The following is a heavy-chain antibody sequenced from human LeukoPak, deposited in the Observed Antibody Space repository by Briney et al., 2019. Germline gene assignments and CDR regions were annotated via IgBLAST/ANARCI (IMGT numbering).Heavy chain of an antibody. CDR1: GYTFTSYD. CDR2: VNPNSGNT. D-gene: IGHD1-26*01. CDR3: ARGRSVGSHHLPGY. J-gene: IGHJ4*02. Sequence: ASVKVSCKASGYTFTSYDINWVRQATGQGLEWMGWVNPNSGNTGYAQKFQGRVTITRNTSISTAYMELSSLRSEDTAVYYCARGRSVGSHHLPGYWGQGTLVTVSS. V-gene: IGHV1-8*03.